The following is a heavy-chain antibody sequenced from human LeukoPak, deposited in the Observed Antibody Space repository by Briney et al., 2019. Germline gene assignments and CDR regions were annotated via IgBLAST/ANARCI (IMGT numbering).Heavy chain of an antibody. Sequence: GESLKISCKGSGYSFTSYWIGWVRQMPGKGLEWMGIIYPGDSDTRYSPSFQGQVTISADESISTAYLQWSSLKASDTAMYYCASGWGYCSSTSCLDAFDIWGQGTMVTVSS. V-gene: IGHV5-51*01. D-gene: IGHD2-2*01. CDR2: IYPGDSDT. CDR1: GYSFTSYW. CDR3: ASGWGYCSSTSCLDAFDI. J-gene: IGHJ3*02.